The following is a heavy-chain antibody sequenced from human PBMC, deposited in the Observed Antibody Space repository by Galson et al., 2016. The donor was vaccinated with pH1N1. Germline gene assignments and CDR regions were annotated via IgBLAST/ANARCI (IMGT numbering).Heavy chain of an antibody. CDR2: INSDGSST. CDR1: GFSFSSYW. J-gene: IGHJ4*02. CDR3: ARVRLIMPGDPTGYFDF. Sequence: SLRLSCAASGFSFSSYWMHWVRQVPGKGLVWVSRINSDGSSTSYADSVKGRFTISRDNAKNTLYLQMDSLRAEDTAVYFCARVRLIMPGDPTGYFDFWGQGALVTVSS. V-gene: IGHV3-74*01. D-gene: IGHD7-27*01.